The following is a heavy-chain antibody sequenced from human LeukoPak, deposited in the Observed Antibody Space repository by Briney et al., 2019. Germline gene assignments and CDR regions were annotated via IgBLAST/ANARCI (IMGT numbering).Heavy chain of an antibody. V-gene: IGHV3-11*06. J-gene: IGHJ2*01. CDR1: GVIFTEYY. D-gene: IGHD6-13*01. Sequence: PGGSLRLSCAASGVIFTEYYMNWVRQTPGKGLEWGSCISGTSGVTKYADSVKGGFTISRDTAKTSLYLQINSLRAEDTAVYYCASSTWYDWYFDLWGRGTLVTVSS. CDR2: ISGTSGVT. CDR3: ASSTWYDWYFDL.